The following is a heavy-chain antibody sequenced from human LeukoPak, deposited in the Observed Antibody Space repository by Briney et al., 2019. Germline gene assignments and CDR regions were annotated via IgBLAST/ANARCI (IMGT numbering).Heavy chain of an antibody. Sequence: SVKVSCKASGGTFSSYAISWVRQAPGQGLEWMGRIIPILGIANYTQKFQGRVTITADKSTSTAYMELSSLRSEDTAVYYCASGTRTDDAFDIWGQGTMVTVSS. D-gene: IGHD1-14*01. J-gene: IGHJ3*02. CDR1: GGTFSSYA. CDR3: ASGTRTDDAFDI. CDR2: IIPILGIA. V-gene: IGHV1-69*04.